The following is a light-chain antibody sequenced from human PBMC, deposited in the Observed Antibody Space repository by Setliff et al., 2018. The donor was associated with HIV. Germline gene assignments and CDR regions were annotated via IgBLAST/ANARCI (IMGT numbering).Light chain of an antibody. CDR2: GNN. Sequence: QSVLTQPPSVSGAPGQRVTISCTGSSSNIGAYEVHWYQQLPGTAPKLLIYGNNLWPSGVPDRFSGSKSGTSASLTITGLQAEDEGDYYFQSYDSLSRSRVFGTGTKVTVL. CDR3: QSYDSLSRSRV. J-gene: IGLJ1*01. CDR1: SSNIGAYE. V-gene: IGLV1-40*01.